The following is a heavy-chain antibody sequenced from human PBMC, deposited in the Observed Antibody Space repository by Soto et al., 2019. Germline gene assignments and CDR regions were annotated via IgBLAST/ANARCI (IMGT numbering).Heavy chain of an antibody. D-gene: IGHD3-10*02. J-gene: IGHJ6*02. CDR2: IYYSGST. CDR1: GGSISSSSYY. CDR3: ARLLFGEYDYYYYGMDV. V-gene: IGHV4-39*01. Sequence: QLQLQESGPGLVKPSETLSLTCTVSGGSISSSSYYWGWIRQPPGKGLEWIGRIYYSGSTYYNPSLKSRVTISVDTSKNQFSLKLSSVTAADTAVYYCARLLFGEYDYYYYGMDVWGQGTTVTVSS.